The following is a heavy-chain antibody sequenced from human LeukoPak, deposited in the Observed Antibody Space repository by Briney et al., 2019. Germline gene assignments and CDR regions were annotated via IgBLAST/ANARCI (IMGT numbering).Heavy chain of an antibody. V-gene: IGHV3-30*04. CDR2: ISYDGSNK. CDR3: ARDGYGRITMVRGVAIDY. Sequence: GGSLRLYCAASGFTFSSYAMHWVRQAPGKGLEWVAVISYDGSNKYYADSVKGRFTISRDNSNNTLYLQMNSLRAEDTAVYYCARDGYGRITMVRGVAIDYWGQGTLVTVSS. CDR1: GFTFSSYA. D-gene: IGHD3-10*01. J-gene: IGHJ4*02.